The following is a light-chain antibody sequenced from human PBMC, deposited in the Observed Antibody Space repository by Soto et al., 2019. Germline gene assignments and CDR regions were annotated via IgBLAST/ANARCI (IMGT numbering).Light chain of an antibody. Sequence: QSALTQPASVSGSPGQSITISCTGTSSDVGGSNYVSWYQQHPGKAPKLMIYDVSNRPSGVSDRFSGSKSGNTASLTISGLQAEDEAEYYCGSYASSDSLDVFGSGTKVTVL. CDR1: SSDVGGSNY. CDR3: GSYASSDSLDV. J-gene: IGLJ1*01. CDR2: DVS. V-gene: IGLV2-14*01.